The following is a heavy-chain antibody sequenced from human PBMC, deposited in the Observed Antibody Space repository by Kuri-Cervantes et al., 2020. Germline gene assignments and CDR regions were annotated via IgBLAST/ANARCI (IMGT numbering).Heavy chain of an antibody. Sequence: GESLKISCAASGFTFSDHYMSWIRQAPGKGLEWVSYISSDSKNIYYADSVKGRFTISRDNAKTSLYLQMDSLNAEDTAVYYCARHDYNYFFDTWGQGTPVTVSS. J-gene: IGHJ5*02. CDR2: ISSDSKNI. D-gene: IGHD5-24*01. CDR3: ARHDYNYFFDT. V-gene: IGHV3-11*04. CDR1: GFTFSDHY.